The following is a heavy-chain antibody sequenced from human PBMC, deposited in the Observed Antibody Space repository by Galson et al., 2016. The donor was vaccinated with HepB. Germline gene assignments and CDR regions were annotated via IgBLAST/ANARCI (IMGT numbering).Heavy chain of an antibody. V-gene: IGHV4-30-4*08. CDR3: AREQLGFDY. CDR2: IYSSGST. J-gene: IGHJ4*02. Sequence: TLSLTCTVSGDSISNSDYFWGWIRQPPGKGLEWIGKIYSSGSTYYNPSLMSRVTISVDTSKNQFSLKLNSVTAADTAMYYCAREQLGFDYWGQGTLVTVSS. CDR1: GDSISNSDYF. D-gene: IGHD1-26*01.